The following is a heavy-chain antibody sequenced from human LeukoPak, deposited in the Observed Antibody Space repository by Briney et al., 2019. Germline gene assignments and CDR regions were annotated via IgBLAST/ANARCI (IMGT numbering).Heavy chain of an antibody. CDR2: IWYDGSNK. J-gene: IGHJ4*02. Sequence: PGGSLRLSCAASGFTFSSYGMHWVRQAPGKGLEWVAVIWYDGSNKYYADSVKGRFTISRGNSKNTLYLQMNSLRAEDTAVYYCAKLMKSRGFDYWGQGTLVTVSS. CDR1: GFTFSSYG. D-gene: IGHD2-8*01. V-gene: IGHV3-30*02. CDR3: AKLMKSRGFDY.